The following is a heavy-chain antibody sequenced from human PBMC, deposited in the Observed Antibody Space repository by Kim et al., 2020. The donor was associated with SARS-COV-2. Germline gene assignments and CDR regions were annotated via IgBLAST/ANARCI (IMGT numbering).Heavy chain of an antibody. CDR2: INPNSGGT. CDR1: GYTFTGYY. V-gene: IGHV1-2*06. CDR3: ARDPTLRPVFGVVIQENWFDP. J-gene: IGHJ5*02. D-gene: IGHD3-3*01. Sequence: ASVKVSCKASGYTFTGYYMHWVRQAPGQGLEWMGRINPNSGGTNYAQKFQGRVTMTRDTSISTAYMELSRLRSDDTAVYYCARDPTLRPVFGVVIQENWFDPWGQGTLVTVSS.